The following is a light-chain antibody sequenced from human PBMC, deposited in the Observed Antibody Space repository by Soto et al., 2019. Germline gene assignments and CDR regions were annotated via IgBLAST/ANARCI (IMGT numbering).Light chain of an antibody. Sequence: QTVVTQEPSFSVSPGATVTLTCGLTSGSVSTTYYPSWYQQTPGQAPRTLIYSTNIRSSGVPDRFSGSILGNKAALTITGAQADDESDYHCMLYMGGGLVVFGGGTKVTVL. V-gene: IGLV8-61*01. J-gene: IGLJ2*01. CDR3: MLYMGGGLVV. CDR2: STN. CDR1: SGSVSTTYY.